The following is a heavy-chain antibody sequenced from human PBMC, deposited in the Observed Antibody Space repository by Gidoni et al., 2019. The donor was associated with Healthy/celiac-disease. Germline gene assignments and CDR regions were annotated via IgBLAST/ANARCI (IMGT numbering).Heavy chain of an antibody. J-gene: IGHJ3*02. CDR3: ARESPIVVVPADPIEQRHFGAFDI. CDR1: GGSIIRGGYY. D-gene: IGHD2-2*01. V-gene: IGHV4-31*03. Sequence: QVQLQESGPGLVKPSQTLSLTCTVSGGSIIRGGYYCSWIRQHPGKGLEWIGYIYYSGSTYYNPSLKSRVTISVDTSKNQFSLKLSSVTAADTAVYYCARESPIVVVPADPIEQRHFGAFDIWGQGTMVTVSS. CDR2: IYYSGST.